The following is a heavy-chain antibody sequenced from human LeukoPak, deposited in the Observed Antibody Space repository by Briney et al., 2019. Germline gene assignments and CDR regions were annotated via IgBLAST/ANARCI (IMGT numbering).Heavy chain of an antibody. Sequence: GGSLRLSCAASGFTFDDYAMHWVRQAPGKGLEWVSLISWNSGSIGYADSVKGRFTISRDNAKNSLYLQMNSLRAEDTALYYCAKGKLSHYYGSYEYWGQGTLVTVSS. D-gene: IGHD3-10*01. CDR2: ISWNSGSI. V-gene: IGHV3-9*01. CDR1: GFTFDDYA. CDR3: AKGKLSHYYGSYEY. J-gene: IGHJ4*02.